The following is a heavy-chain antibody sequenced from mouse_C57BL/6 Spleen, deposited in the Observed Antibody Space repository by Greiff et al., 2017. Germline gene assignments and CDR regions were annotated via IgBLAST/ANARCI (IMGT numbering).Heavy chain of an antibody. V-gene: IGHV1-82*01. D-gene: IGHD2-1*01. CDR3: ARDAYGNYCFDY. CDR2: IYPGDGDT. J-gene: IGHJ2*01. CDR1: GYAFSSSW. Sequence: QVQLQQSGPELVQPGASVKISCKASGYAFSSSWMNWVKQRPGKGLEWIGRIYPGDGDTNYNVKFKGKATLTADKSSSTAYMQLSSLTSEDSAVYFCARDAYGNYCFDYWGQGTTLTVSS.